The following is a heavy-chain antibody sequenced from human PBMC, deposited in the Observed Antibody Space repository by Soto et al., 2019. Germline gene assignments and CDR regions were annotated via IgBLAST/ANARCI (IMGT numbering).Heavy chain of an antibody. V-gene: IGHV3-23*01. J-gene: IGHJ5*02. D-gene: IGHD2-21*02. CDR3: AKGFIRDCGGDCTVDT. CDR1: GFTFSSYT. CDR2: ISATGGST. Sequence: SGGSLRLSCAASGFTFSSYTMSWVRQAPGKGLEWVSGISATGGSTYYADSVKGRFTFSRDNSKNTLYLQMNSLRAEDTAVYYCAKGFIRDCGGDCTVDTWGQGTLVTVS.